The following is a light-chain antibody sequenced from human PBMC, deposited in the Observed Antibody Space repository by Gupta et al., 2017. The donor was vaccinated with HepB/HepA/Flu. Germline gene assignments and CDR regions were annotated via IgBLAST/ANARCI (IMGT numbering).Light chain of an antibody. V-gene: IGLV1-40*01. J-gene: IGLJ2*01. CDR2: TNN. Sequence: QPVPTQPSSVSGAPGQRGTLSSTGSSSNIGAGYDVHWYPHLPATAPKLLIYTNNNRPSGFPDRFSASKSGTSASLSITGLHAEDEADYYCQSYDSSLTASVFGGGTKLTVL. CDR3: QSYDSSLTASV. CDR1: SSNIGAGYD.